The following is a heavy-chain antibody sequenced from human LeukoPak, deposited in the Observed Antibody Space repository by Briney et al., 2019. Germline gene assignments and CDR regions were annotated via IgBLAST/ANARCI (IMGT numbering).Heavy chain of an antibody. CDR2: IIPIFGTA. CDR1: GGTFSSYA. J-gene: IGHJ4*02. Sequence: ASVKVSCKASGGTFSSYAISWVRQAPGQGLEWMGRIIPIFGTANYAQKFQGRVTITTDESTGTAYMELSSLRSEDTAVYYCARHGYSSSWYSIDYWGQGTLVTVSS. V-gene: IGHV1-69*05. CDR3: ARHGYSSSWYSIDY. D-gene: IGHD6-13*01.